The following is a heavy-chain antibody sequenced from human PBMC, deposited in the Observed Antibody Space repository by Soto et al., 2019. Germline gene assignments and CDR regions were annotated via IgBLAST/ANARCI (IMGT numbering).Heavy chain of an antibody. Sequence: GGSLRLSCAASGFTFSSYAMSWVRQAPGKGLEWVSAISGSGGSTYYADSVKGRFTISRENSKNTLYLQMNSLRAEDTAVYYCAKADLPKQWLALNFDYWGQGTLVTVSS. CDR1: GFTFSSYA. V-gene: IGHV3-23*01. J-gene: IGHJ4*02. CDR3: AKADLPKQWLALNFDY. D-gene: IGHD6-19*01. CDR2: ISGSGGST.